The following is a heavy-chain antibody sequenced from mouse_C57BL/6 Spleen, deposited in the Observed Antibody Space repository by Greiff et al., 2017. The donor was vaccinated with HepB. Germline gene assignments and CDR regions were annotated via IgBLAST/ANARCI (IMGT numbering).Heavy chain of an antibody. CDR1: GYTFTSYW. V-gene: IGHV1-53*01. J-gene: IGHJ3*01. D-gene: IGHD1-1*01. CDR2: INPSNGGT. Sequence: QVQLQQPGTELVKPGASVKLSCKASGYTFTSYWMHWVKQRPGQGLEWIGNINPSNGGTNYNEKFKSKATLTVDKSSSTAYMQLSSLTSEGSAVSYCARAPYYYGSSAFAYWGQGTLVTVSA. CDR3: ARAPYYYGSSAFAY.